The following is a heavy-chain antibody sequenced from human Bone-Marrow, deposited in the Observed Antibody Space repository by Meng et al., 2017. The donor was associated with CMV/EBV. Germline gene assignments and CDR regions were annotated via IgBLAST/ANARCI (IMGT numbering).Heavy chain of an antibody. D-gene: IGHD3-3*01. CDR2: IYYSGST. V-gene: IGHV4-34*01. J-gene: IGHJ6*02. Sequence: GSLRLSCAVYGGSFSGYYWSWIRQPPGKGLEWIGSIYYSGSTYYNPSLKSRVTISVDTSKNQFSLKLSSVTAADTAVYYCARHGITIFGVGYYYYGMDVWGRGTTVTVSS. CDR1: GGSFSGYY. CDR3: ARHGITIFGVGYYYYGMDV.